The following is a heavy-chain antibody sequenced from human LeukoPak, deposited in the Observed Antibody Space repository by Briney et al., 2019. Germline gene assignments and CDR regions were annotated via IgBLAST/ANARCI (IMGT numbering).Heavy chain of an antibody. CDR1: GFTFSTYW. CDR3: ARASFWFDYSGYYFDF. V-gene: IGHV3-66*01. Sequence: GGSLRLSCAASGFTFSTYWMSWVRQAPGKGLEWVSVIYSGGGTYYADSVKGRFTISRDNSKNTVYLQMNSLRAEDTAVYYCARASFWFDYSGYYFDFWGQGTLVTVSS. CDR2: IYSGGGT. J-gene: IGHJ4*02. D-gene: IGHD2-15*01.